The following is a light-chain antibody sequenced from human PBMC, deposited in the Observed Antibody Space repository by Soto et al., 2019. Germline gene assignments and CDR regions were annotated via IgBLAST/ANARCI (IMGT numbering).Light chain of an antibody. CDR3: QQFNGHST. CDR1: QSVNRW. V-gene: IGKV1-5*03. Sequence: DIQMTQSPSTLSAAVGDRVTITCRASQSVNRWLAWYQQMPGKAPKLLIYKASSLPSGVPSRFTGSGSGTEFTLTINNVQPDDFATYYCQQFNGHSTFGQGTRLEI. CDR2: KAS. J-gene: IGKJ2*01.